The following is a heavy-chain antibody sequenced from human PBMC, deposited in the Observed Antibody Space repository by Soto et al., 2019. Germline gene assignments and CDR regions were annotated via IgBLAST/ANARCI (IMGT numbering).Heavy chain of an antibody. D-gene: IGHD3-3*01. CDR3: ANTFPLFS. CDR2: IYSGTNT. V-gene: IGHV3-66*01. CDR1: GFIVSTNY. Sequence: EVQLVESGGGLVQPGGSLRLSCAASGFIVSTNYMSWVRQAPGKGLEWVSVIYSGTNTYYADSVKGRFIISRDKSKNTLYLQMNALRPEDTAVYYCANTFPLFSWGQGTLVTVSS. J-gene: IGHJ4*02.